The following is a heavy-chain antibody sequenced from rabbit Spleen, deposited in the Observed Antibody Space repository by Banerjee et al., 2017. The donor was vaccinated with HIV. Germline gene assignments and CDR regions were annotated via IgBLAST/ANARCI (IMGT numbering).Heavy chain of an antibody. J-gene: IGHJ4*01. V-gene: IGHV1S47*01. CDR3: ATYVDYDGDFNL. CDR1: GFDFSSYG. D-gene: IGHD2-1*01. CDR2: IDPVFGIT. Sequence: QEQLVESGGGLVQPGGSLKLSCKASGFDFSSYGVSWVRQAPGKGLEWIGYIDPVFGITYYANWVNGRFSVSSHNAQNTLFLQLNSLTAADTATYFCATYVDYDGDFNLWGPGTLVTVS.